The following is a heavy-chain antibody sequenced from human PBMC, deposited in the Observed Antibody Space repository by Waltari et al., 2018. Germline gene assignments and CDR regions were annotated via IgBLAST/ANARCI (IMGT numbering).Heavy chain of an antibody. D-gene: IGHD3-3*01. CDR2: IWYDGSNK. Sequence: QVQLVESGGGVVQPGRSLRLSCAASGFTFSSYGMHWVRQAPGKGLEWVAVIWYDGSNKYYADSVKGRFTISRDNSKNTLYLQMNSLRAEDTAVYYCARGSSGITIFGAGGDGMDVWGQGTTVTVSS. CDR1: GFTFSSYG. V-gene: IGHV3-33*01. CDR3: ARGSSGITIFGAGGDGMDV. J-gene: IGHJ6*02.